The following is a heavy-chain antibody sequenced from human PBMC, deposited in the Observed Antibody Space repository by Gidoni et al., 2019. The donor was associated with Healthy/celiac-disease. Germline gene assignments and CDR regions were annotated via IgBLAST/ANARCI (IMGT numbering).Heavy chain of an antibody. D-gene: IGHD6-13*01. CDR3: ARGWGPIAAAGI. CDR2: IYYSGST. V-gene: IGHV4-59*08. CDR1: GGSISSYY. Sequence: QVQLQESGPGLVKPSETLSLTCTVSGGSISSYYWSWIRQPPGKGLEWIGYIYYSGSTNYNPSLKSRVTISVDTSKNQFSLKLSSVTAADTAVYYCARGWGPIAAAGIWGQGTLVTVSS. J-gene: IGHJ4*02.